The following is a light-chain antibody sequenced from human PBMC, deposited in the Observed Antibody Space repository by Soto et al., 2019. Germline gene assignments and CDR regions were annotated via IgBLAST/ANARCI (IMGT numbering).Light chain of an antibody. CDR3: QQYNTFPIT. Sequence: DIQMTQSPSTLSASVGDRVTITCRASQSFNTWLAWYQQKPGKAPKLLISKASSLESGVPSRFSGSGSGTEFTLTISSLQPDDFATYYRQQYNTFPITFGQGTRLEIK. V-gene: IGKV1-5*03. J-gene: IGKJ5*01. CDR2: KAS. CDR1: QSFNTW.